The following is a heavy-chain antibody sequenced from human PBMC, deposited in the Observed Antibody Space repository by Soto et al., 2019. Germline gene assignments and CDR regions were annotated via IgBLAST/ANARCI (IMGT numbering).Heavy chain of an antibody. CDR2: IYWNDDK. Sequence: QITLKESGPTLVKPTQTLTLTCTFSGFSLSTSGVGVGWIRQPPGKALEWLALIYWNDDKRYSPSLKSRLTITKDTSKNQVVLTMTNMDPVDTATYCCAHSNEWLPGTNWFDPWGQGTLVTVSS. CDR1: GFSLSTSGVG. D-gene: IGHD3-3*01. V-gene: IGHV2-5*01. CDR3: AHSNEWLPGTNWFDP. J-gene: IGHJ5*02.